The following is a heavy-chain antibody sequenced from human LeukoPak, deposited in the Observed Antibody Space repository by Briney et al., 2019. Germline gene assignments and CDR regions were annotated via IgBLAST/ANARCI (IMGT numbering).Heavy chain of an antibody. CDR3: ARDDYGDYWYFDL. V-gene: IGHV1-2*02. D-gene: IGHD4-17*01. CDR2: INPNSGGT. Sequence: GASVKVSCKASGYTFTGYYMHWVRRAPGQGLEWMGWINPNSGGTNYAQKFQGRVTMTRDTSISTAYMELSRLRSDDTAVYYCARDDYGDYWYFDLWGRGTLVTVSS. CDR1: GYTFTGYY. J-gene: IGHJ2*01.